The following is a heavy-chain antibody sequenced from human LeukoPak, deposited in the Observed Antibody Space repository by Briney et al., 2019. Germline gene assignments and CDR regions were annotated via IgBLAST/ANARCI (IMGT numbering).Heavy chain of an antibody. D-gene: IGHD5-12*01. CDR1: GGSISSSSYY. V-gene: IGHV4-39*07. J-gene: IGHJ4*02. CDR3: ARDSPNSGYDY. CDR2: IYYSGST. Sequence: ETSETLSLTCTVSGGSISSSSYYWGWIRQPPGKGLEWIGSIYYSGSTYYNPSLKSRVTISVDTSKNQFSLKLSSVTAADTAVYYCARDSPNSGYDYWGQGTLVTVSS.